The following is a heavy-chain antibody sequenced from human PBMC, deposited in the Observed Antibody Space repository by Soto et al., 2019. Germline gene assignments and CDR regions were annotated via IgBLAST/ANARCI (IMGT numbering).Heavy chain of an antibody. CDR1: GFTFSSYA. J-gene: IGHJ4*02. Sequence: GGSLRLSCAASGFTFSSYAMSWVRQAPGKGLEWVSAISGSGGSTYYADSVKGRFTISRDNSKNTLYLQMNSLRAEDTAVYYCARDPRYYYDSSAPGYWGQGTLVTVSS. CDR2: ISGSGGST. D-gene: IGHD3-22*01. V-gene: IGHV3-23*01. CDR3: ARDPRYYYDSSAPGY.